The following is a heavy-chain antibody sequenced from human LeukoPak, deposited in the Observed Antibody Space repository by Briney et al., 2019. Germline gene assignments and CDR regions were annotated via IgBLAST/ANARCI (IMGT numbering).Heavy chain of an antibody. Sequence: ASVKVSCKASGYVFSGYYIHWVRQAPGQGLEWMGRINPNSGDTNYIQKFQGRVTMTRDTSISTAYMDLRSLKSDDTAVYYCARYRGSGGNHFDYWGQGTLVTVSS. J-gene: IGHJ4*02. D-gene: IGHD3-16*01. CDR2: INPNSGDT. V-gene: IGHV1-2*06. CDR3: ARYRGSGGNHFDY. CDR1: GYVFSGYY.